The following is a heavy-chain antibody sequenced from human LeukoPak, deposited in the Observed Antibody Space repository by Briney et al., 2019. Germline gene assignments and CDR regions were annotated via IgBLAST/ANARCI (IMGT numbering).Heavy chain of an antibody. V-gene: IGHV3-30*02. CDR2: IRYDGSNK. CDR3: ARGATYAYYFDY. CDR1: GFTFSSYG. Sequence: GGSLRLSCAASGFTFSSYGMHWVRQAPGKGLEWVAFIRYDGSNKYYADSVKGRFTISRDNAKNTVYLQMNSLRPEDTAVYYCARGATYAYYFDYWGQGILVTVSS. J-gene: IGHJ4*02. D-gene: IGHD4-17*01.